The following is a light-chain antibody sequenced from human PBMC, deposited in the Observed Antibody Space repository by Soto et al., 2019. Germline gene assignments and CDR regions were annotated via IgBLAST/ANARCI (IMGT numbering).Light chain of an antibody. CDR2: DVS. V-gene: IGLV2-14*02. J-gene: IGLJ3*02. CDR3: SSYTTTTTLV. CDR1: SSDVGSYNL. Sequence: QSALTQPASVSGSPGQSITISCTGASSDVGSYNLVSWYQQHPGKAPKLIIYDVSDRPSGVSNRVSGSKSGNTAYLTISGRQAEDEADYYCSSYTTTTTLVFGGGTKVTVL.